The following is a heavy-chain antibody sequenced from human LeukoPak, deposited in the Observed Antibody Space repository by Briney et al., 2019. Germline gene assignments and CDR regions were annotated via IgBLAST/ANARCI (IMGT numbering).Heavy chain of an antibody. D-gene: IGHD3-22*01. Sequence: SETLSLTCTVSGGSVTSYYWNWIRQPAGKGLEWVGRIYNTGSTWYNPSLKSRVSMSIDTSKNQFSLKLSSVTAADTAVYYCARGGSSGYSFGGDLFDYWGQGTLVTVSS. CDR3: ARGGSSGYSFGGDLFDY. CDR1: GGSVTSYY. CDR2: IYNTGST. V-gene: IGHV4-4*07. J-gene: IGHJ4*02.